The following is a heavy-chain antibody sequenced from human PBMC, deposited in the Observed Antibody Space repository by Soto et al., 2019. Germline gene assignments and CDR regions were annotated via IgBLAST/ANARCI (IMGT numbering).Heavy chain of an antibody. J-gene: IGHJ4*02. Sequence: QITLNESGPTLVKPTQTLTLTCTFSGFSLSTRDVGVGWIRQPPGEALEWLGVVYWDDSKTYSPSLESRLTIPQDTSKNQVVLRMTKMDPVDTATYYRAPCSGGVASFWGQGTLVTVSS. D-gene: IGHD2-2*01. CDR3: APCSGGVASF. CDR2: VYWDDSK. CDR1: GFSLSTRDVG. V-gene: IGHV2-5*02.